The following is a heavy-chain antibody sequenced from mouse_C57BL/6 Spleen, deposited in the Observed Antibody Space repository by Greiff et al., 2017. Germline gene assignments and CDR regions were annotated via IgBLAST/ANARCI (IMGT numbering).Heavy chain of an antibody. J-gene: IGHJ2*01. CDR1: GYTFTSYW. CDR2: INPSNGGT. CDR3: AKPYYGDYYFDY. D-gene: IGHD2-13*01. V-gene: IGHV1-53*01. Sequence: VQLQQSGTELVKPGASVKLSCKASGYTFTSYWMHWVKQRPGQGLEWIGNINPSNGGTNYNEKFKSKATLTVDKSSRTAYMQLSSLTSEDSAVYYCAKPYYGDYYFDYWGQGTTLTVSS.